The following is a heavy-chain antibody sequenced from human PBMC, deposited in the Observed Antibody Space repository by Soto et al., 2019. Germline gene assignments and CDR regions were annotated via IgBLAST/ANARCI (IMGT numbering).Heavy chain of an antibody. CDR3: ARERGVLLWFGELYWFVP. Sequence: PSETLSLTCAVYGGSFSGYYWSWIRQPPGKGLEWIGEINHSGSTNYNPSLKSRVTISVDTSKNQFSLKLSSVTAADTAVYYCARERGVLLWFGELYWFVPWGQGTLVTVSS. CDR2: INHSGST. J-gene: IGHJ5*02. D-gene: IGHD3-10*01. V-gene: IGHV4-34*01. CDR1: GGSFSGYY.